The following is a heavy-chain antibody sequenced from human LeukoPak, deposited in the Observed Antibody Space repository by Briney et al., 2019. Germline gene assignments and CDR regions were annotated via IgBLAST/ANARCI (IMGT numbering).Heavy chain of an antibody. Sequence: GESLKISCRGSGYTFTSYWIGWVRQMPGKGLEWMGIIYPGDSNTRYSPSFQGQVSISVDKSISTAYLQWSSLKASDTAMYYCARRGSGWYVDYWGQGTLVTVSS. V-gene: IGHV5-51*01. CDR1: GYTFTSYW. D-gene: IGHD6-19*01. CDR2: IYPGDSNT. J-gene: IGHJ4*02. CDR3: ARRGSGWYVDY.